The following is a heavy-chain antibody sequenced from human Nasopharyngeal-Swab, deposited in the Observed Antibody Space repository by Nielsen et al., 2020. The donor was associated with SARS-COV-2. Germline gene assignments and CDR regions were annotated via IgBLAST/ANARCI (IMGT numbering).Heavy chain of an antibody. Sequence: ASVKVSCKASGYTFTSYYMHWVRQAPGQGLEWMGIINPSGGSTSYAQKFQGRVTMTRDTSTSTVYMELSSLRSEDTAVYYCARQDIVVVPAAIWLDPWGQGTLVTVSS. J-gene: IGHJ5*02. CDR2: INPSGGST. CDR3: ARQDIVVVPAAIWLDP. D-gene: IGHD2-2*01. CDR1: GYTFTSYY. V-gene: IGHV1-46*01.